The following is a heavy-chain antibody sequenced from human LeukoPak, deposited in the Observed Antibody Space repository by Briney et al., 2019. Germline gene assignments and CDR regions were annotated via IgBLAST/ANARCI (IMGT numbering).Heavy chain of an antibody. CDR1: GGSISSYY. J-gene: IGHJ3*02. Sequence: SETLSLTCTVSGGSISSYYWSWIRQPPGKGLEWIGYIYYSGSTNYNPSLKSRVTISVDTSKNQFSLKLSSVTAADTAVYYCAREVLSSGWYDAFDIRGQGTMVTVSS. V-gene: IGHV4-59*01. CDR3: AREVLSSGWYDAFDI. D-gene: IGHD6-19*01. CDR2: IYYSGST.